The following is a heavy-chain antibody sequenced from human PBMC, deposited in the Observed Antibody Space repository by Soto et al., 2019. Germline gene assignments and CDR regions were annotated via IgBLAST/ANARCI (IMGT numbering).Heavy chain of an antibody. CDR3: AKVQYYYGSGTYYFDY. J-gene: IGHJ4*02. V-gene: IGHV3-23*01. CDR2: ISGTGGNT. D-gene: IGHD3-10*01. Sequence: QAGGSLRLSCAASGFAFSSSAMSWVRQAPGKGLEWVSVISGTGGNTDYADSVKGRFTISRDNSKNTLYLQMNSLRAEDTAVYYCAKVQYYYGSGTYYFDYWGQGTLVTVSS. CDR1: GFAFSSSA.